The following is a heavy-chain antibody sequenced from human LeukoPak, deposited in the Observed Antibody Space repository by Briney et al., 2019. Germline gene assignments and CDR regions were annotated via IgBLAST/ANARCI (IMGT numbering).Heavy chain of an antibody. D-gene: IGHD5-18*01. CDR3: ARRRSGNSYVDY. CDR2: FYYSGST. V-gene: IGHV4-39*01. CDR1: GGSISSSSYY. J-gene: IGHJ4*02. Sequence: PSETLSLTCTVSGGSISSSSYYWGWIRQPPGKGLEWIGSFYYSGSTYYNPSLKSRVPISVDTSKNQFSLKLSSVTATDTAVYYCARRRSGNSYVDYWGQGTLVTVSS.